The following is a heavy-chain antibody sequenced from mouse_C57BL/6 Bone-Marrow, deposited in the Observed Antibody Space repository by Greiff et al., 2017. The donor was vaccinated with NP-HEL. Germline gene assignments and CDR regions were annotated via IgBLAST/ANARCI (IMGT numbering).Heavy chain of an antibody. CDR2: LYPRSGNS. V-gene: IGHV1-81*01. Sequence: VKLLESGAELARPGASVKLSCKASGYTFTSYGISWVKQRTGQGLEWIGELYPRSGNSYYNEKFKGKATLTADKSSSTAYMELRSLTSEDSAVYFCAREDDGYDVRFAYGGQGTLVTVSA. J-gene: IGHJ3*01. CDR1: GYTFTSYG. D-gene: IGHD2-2*01. CDR3: AREDDGYDVRFAY.